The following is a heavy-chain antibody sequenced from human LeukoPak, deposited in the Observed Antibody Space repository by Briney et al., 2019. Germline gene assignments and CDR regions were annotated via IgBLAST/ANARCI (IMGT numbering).Heavy chain of an antibody. D-gene: IGHD5-18*01. J-gene: IGHJ5*02. CDR2: INPNSGGT. V-gene: IGHV1-2*02. CDR3: ARDGGGYSYGYWFDP. Sequence: ASVKVSCKASGYTFTGYYMHWVRQAPGQGLEWMGWINPNSGGTNYAQKFQGRVIMTRDTSISTAYMELSRLRSDDTAVYYCARDGGGYSYGYWFDPWGQGTLVTVSS. CDR1: GYTFTGYY.